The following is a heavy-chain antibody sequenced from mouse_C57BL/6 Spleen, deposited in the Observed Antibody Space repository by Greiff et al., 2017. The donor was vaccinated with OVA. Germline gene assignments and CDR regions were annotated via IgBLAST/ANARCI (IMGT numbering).Heavy chain of an antibody. J-gene: IGHJ1*03. D-gene: IGHD1-1*01. CDR1: GYTFTSYW. Sequence: QVQLQQPGTELVKPGASVKLSCKASGYTFTSYWMHWVKQRPGRGLEWIGNINPSNGGTNYIEKFKSKATLTVDKSSSTAYMQLSSLTSEDSAVYYCARKGYYGSIWYFDVWGTGTTVTVSS. CDR2: INPSNGGT. CDR3: ARKGYYGSIWYFDV. V-gene: IGHV1-53*01.